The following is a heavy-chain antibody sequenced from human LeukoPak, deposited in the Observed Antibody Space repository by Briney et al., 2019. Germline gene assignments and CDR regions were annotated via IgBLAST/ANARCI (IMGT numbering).Heavy chain of an antibody. CDR2: IYYTGST. J-gene: IGHJ5*02. Sequence: SETLSLTCTVSGGSISYYYWTWIRQSPGKGLEWIGQIYYTGSTYYNPSLKRRVTISVDTSRNQFSLNLTSVTAADAAVYYCARGGTYNDILSFDPWGQGTLVTVSS. CDR1: GGSISYYY. D-gene: IGHD3-9*01. CDR3: ARGGTYNDILSFDP. V-gene: IGHV4-59*01.